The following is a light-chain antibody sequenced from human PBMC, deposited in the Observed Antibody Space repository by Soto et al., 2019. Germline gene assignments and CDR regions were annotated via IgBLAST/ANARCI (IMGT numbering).Light chain of an antibody. CDR1: SSNIGSNY. CDR2: RNN. CDR3: AAWDDSLSALV. Sequence: QLVLTQPPSASGTPGQRVTISCSGSSSNIGSNYVYWYQQLPGTAPKLLIYRNNQRPSGVPDRFSGSKSGTSASLAISGLRSEDKADYYCAAWDDSLSALVFGGGTKLTVL. V-gene: IGLV1-47*01. J-gene: IGLJ2*01.